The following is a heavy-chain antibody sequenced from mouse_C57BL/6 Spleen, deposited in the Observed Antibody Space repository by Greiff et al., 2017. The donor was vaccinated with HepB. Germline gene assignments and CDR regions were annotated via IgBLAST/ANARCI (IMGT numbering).Heavy chain of an antibody. Sequence: VQLQQSGPELVKPGASVKISCKASGYAFSSSWMNWVKQRPGKGLEWIGRIYPGDGDTNYNGKFKGKATLTADKSSSTAYMQLSSLTSEDSAVYFCARRGYGSSSYYYAMDYWGQGTSVTVSS. V-gene: IGHV1-82*01. D-gene: IGHD1-1*01. CDR1: GYAFSSSW. CDR2: IYPGDGDT. CDR3: ARRGYGSSSYYYAMDY. J-gene: IGHJ4*01.